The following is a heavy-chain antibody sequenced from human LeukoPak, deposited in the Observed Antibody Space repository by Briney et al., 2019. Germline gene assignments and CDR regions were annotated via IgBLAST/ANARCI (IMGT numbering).Heavy chain of an antibody. CDR1: GYTFTSYR. Sequence: ASVTVSCKASGYTFTSYRISWVRQAPGQGLEWMGWISAYNGNTNYAQKLQGRVTMTTDTSTSAAYMELRSLRSDDTAVYYCARDHCSSTSCSSTPTNWFDTWGQGTLVTVSS. V-gene: IGHV1-18*01. CDR3: ARDHCSSTSCSSTPTNWFDT. D-gene: IGHD2-2*01. J-gene: IGHJ5*02. CDR2: ISAYNGNT.